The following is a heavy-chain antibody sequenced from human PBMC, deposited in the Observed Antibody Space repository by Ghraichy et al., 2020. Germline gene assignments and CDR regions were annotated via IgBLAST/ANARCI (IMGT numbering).Heavy chain of an antibody. V-gene: IGHV3-23*01. D-gene: IGHD3-9*01. CDR3: AKDEGTYDILTKGLGGMDV. CDR1: GFTFSSYA. J-gene: IGHJ6*02. Sequence: GGSLRLSCAASGFTFSSYAMSWVRQAPGKGLEWVSVISGSGGSTYYADSVKGRFTISRDNSKNTLYLQMNSLRAEDTAVYYCAKDEGTYDILTKGLGGMDVWGQGTTVTVSS. CDR2: ISGSGGST.